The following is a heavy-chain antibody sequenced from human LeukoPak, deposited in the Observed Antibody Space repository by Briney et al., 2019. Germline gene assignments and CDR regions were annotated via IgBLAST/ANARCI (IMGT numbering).Heavy chain of an antibody. CDR2: ISRSGNYI. CDR3: ARAYDYGDHFDY. D-gene: IGHD4-17*01. Sequence: PGGSLRLSCAASGFIFSYYSVNWVRQAPGKGLEWVSSISRSGNYIYYADSVRGRFTISRDNTNNSLYLQMNSLTAEDTAVYYCARAYDYGDHFDYWGQGTLVTVSS. J-gene: IGHJ4*02. V-gene: IGHV3-21*01. CDR1: GFIFSYYS.